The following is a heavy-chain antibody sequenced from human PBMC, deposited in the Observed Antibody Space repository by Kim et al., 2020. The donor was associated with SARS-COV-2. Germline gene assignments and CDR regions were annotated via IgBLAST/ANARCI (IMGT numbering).Heavy chain of an antibody. V-gene: IGHV6-1*01. J-gene: IGHJ4*02. CDR1: GDSVSSNRAA. CDR3: VRVGSGWGLDY. Sequence: SQTLSLTCAISGDSVSSNRAAWNWFRQSPSRGLEWLGRTYYRSKWYSDYAVSVRSRVTINPDTSKNQFSLQLNSVTPEDTAMYYCVRVGSGWGLDYWGQGTLVIVSS. CDR2: TYYRSKWYS. D-gene: IGHD6-19*01.